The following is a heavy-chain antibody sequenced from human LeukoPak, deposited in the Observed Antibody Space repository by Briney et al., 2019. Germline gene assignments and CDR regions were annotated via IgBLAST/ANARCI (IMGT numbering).Heavy chain of an antibody. V-gene: IGHV3-33*01. Sequence: GGSLRLSCATSGFTFSTYAIHWVRQAPGKGLEWVAVIWYDGSNEHYVDSVKGRFTISRDNSRKTLYPQMNSLRVEDTAVYYCAREVDCSGGRCYRGEFDYWGQGTLVTVSS. CDR2: IWYDGSNE. D-gene: IGHD2-15*01. CDR1: GFTFSTYA. CDR3: AREVDCSGGRCYRGEFDY. J-gene: IGHJ4*02.